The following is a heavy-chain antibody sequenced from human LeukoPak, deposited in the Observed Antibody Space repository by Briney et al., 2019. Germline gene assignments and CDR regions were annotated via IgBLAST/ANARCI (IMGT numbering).Heavy chain of an antibody. J-gene: IGHJ4*02. V-gene: IGHV4-4*07. CDR1: SGSINGYY. D-gene: IGHD3-10*01. Sequence: PSETLSLTCTVSSGSINGYYWTWVRQPAGKGPEWIGRIYRSGSNNYNPSLKSRVSMSVDTPKNQFSLNLTSVTAADTAVYYCAREASESSGRLLDYWGRGTLVTVSS. CDR2: IYRSGSN. CDR3: AREASESSGRLLDY.